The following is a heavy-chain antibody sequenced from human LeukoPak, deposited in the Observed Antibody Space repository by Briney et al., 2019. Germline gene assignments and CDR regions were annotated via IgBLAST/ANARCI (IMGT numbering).Heavy chain of an antibody. V-gene: IGHV1-69*05. CDR3: AGGGPRGYCSGGGCYNNFDS. D-gene: IGHD2-15*01. CDR2: IIPIFGTA. Sequence: SVKVSCKASGATFISYGMSWVRQAPGQGLEWMAAIIPIFGTANYAHKFQGRFTITTDKSTSTPYMEVNSLRAEDTAVYYCAGGGPRGYCSGGGCYNNFDSWGQGTLVTVSP. J-gene: IGHJ4*02. CDR1: GATFISYG.